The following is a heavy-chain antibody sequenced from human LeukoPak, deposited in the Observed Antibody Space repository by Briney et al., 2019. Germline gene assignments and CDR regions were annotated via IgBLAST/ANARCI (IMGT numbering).Heavy chain of an antibody. J-gene: IGHJ4*02. CDR3: AKLSPPASRGVIIYFDY. CDR1: GFTFSSYA. Sequence: GGSLRLSCVASGFTFSSYAMHWVRQAPGKGLEWVAVISYDGSNKYYADSVKGRFTISRDNSKNTLYLQMNSLRAEDTAVYYCAKLSPPASRGVIIYFDYWGQGTLVTVSS. V-gene: IGHV3-30*04. D-gene: IGHD3-10*01. CDR2: ISYDGSNK.